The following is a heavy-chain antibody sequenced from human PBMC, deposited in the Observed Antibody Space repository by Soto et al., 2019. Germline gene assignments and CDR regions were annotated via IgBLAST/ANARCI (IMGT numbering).Heavy chain of an antibody. CDR2: IDYSGST. Sequence: QLQLQESGPGLVKPSETLSLTCTVSGGSISSSSYYWGWIRQPPGKGLEWIGSIDYSGSTYYNPSLKSRVTISVDTSKNQFSLKLSSVTAADTAVYYWARRRRLYYMDVWGKGTTVTVSS. CDR3: ARRRRLYYMDV. V-gene: IGHV4-39*01. J-gene: IGHJ6*03. CDR1: GGSISSSSYY.